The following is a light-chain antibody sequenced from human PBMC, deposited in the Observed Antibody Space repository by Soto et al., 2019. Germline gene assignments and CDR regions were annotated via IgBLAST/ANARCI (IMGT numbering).Light chain of an antibody. CDR1: SSDVGRYNL. CDR3: SSYAGTDTFVV. J-gene: IGLJ2*01. CDR2: EVT. V-gene: IGLV2-23*02. Sequence: QLVLTQPASVSGSPGQSITISCTGTSSDVGRYNLVSWYQQYPDKAPKLIIYEVTERSSGVSHRFSGSKSGNTASLTISGLQAEDEADYYCSSYAGTDTFVVFGGGTKLTVL.